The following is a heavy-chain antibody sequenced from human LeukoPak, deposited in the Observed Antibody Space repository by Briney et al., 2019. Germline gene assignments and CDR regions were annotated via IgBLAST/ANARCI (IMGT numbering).Heavy chain of an antibody. CDR2: IYYSGST. Sequence: PSETLSLTCAVYGGSFSGYYWSWIRQPPGKGLEWIGYIYYSGSTNYDPSLKSRVTISVDTSKNQFSLKLSSVTAADTAVYYCARLRITMVRGVDPYYYYGMDVWGQGTTVTVSS. D-gene: IGHD3-10*01. CDR3: ARLRITMVRGVDPYYYYGMDV. V-gene: IGHV4-59*08. CDR1: GGSFSGYY. J-gene: IGHJ6*02.